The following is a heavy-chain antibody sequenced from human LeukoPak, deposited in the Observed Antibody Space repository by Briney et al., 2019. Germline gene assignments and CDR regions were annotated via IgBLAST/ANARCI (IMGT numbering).Heavy chain of an antibody. J-gene: IGHJ4*02. V-gene: IGHV3-30*18. CDR3: AKEVRRAYYGSGRRLDY. CDR1: GFTFSSYG. D-gene: IGHD3-10*01. CDR2: ISYDGSNK. Sequence: GGSLRLSCAASGFTFSSYGVHWVRQAPGKGLEWVAVISYDGSNKYYADSVKGRFTISRDNSKNTLYQQMNSLRAEDTAVYYCAKEVRRAYYGSGRRLDYWGQGTLVTVSS.